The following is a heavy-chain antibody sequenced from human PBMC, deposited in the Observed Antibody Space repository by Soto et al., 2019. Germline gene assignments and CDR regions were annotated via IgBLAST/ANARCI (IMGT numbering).Heavy chain of an antibody. V-gene: IGHV3-48*01. D-gene: IGHD3-22*01. J-gene: IGHJ4*02. CDR3: ARDWDSSGNSLDYLDY. Sequence: EVQLVESGGGLVQPGGSLRLSCAVSGFTFSTYGMIWVRQAPGKGLEWVSYISSSSSKVYHIDPVKGRFTISRDNAKNSLYLQMNSLRAEDTAVYYCARDWDSSGNSLDYLDYWGQGTLVTVSS. CDR1: GFTFSTYG. CDR2: ISSSSSKV.